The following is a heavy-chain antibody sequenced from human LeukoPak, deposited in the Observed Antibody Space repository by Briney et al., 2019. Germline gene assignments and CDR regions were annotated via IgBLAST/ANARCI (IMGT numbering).Heavy chain of an antibody. J-gene: IGHJ3*02. D-gene: IGHD3-3*01. CDR1: GGSISSSSYY. CDR3: ARELRFWSGYYTEGSYVDI. CDR2: IYYSGST. V-gene: IGHV4-39*07. Sequence: KPSETLSLTCTVSGGSISSSSYYWGWIRQPPGKGLEWIGSIYYSGSTYYNPSLKSRVTISLDTSKNQFSLKLSSVTAADTAVYYCARELRFWSGYYTEGSYVDIWGQGTMVTVSS.